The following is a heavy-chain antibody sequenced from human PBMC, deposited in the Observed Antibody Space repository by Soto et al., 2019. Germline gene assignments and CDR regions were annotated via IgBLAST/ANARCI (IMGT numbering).Heavy chain of an antibody. Sequence: QVQLVQSGTELKKPGSSVKVSCKASGDTFSFYTINWVRQAPGLGLEWVGRINPIVSMSNYAQKFQGRVSMTADKSTSTAYMELRSLRADDTAMYFCAASYGSGYRAFDYWGQGALFIVST. CDR3: AASYGSGYRAFDY. V-gene: IGHV1-69*02. D-gene: IGHD3-10*01. CDR2: INPIVSMS. J-gene: IGHJ4*02. CDR1: GDTFSFYT.